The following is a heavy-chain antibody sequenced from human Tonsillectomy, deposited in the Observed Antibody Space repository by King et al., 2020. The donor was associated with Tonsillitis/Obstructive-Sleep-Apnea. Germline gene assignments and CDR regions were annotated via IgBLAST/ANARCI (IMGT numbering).Heavy chain of an antibody. D-gene: IGHD3-10*01. J-gene: IGHJ4*02. CDR2: INTNTGNP. CDR1: GYTFTSYA. Sequence: QLVQSGSELKKPGASVKVSCKASGYTFTSYAMNWVRQAPGQGLEWMGWINTNTGNPTYSQGFTGRFVFALVTSVSTAYLQISSLKAEDTAVYYCAREKQTQPWFREEFDDWGQGTLVTVSS. V-gene: IGHV7-4-1*02. CDR3: AREKQTQPWFREEFDD.